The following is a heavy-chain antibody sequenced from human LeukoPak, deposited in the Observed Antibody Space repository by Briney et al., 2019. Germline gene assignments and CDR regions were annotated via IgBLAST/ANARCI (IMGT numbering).Heavy chain of an antibody. CDR2: ISYDGSNK. J-gene: IGHJ3*02. Sequence: PGGSLRLSCAASGFTFSSYAMHWVRQAPGKGLEWVADISYDGSNKYYADSVKGRFTISRDNSKNTLYLQMNSLRAEDTAVYYCARDGLELRAFDIWGQGTMVTVSS. CDR1: GFTFSSYA. V-gene: IGHV3-30-3*01. D-gene: IGHD1-7*01. CDR3: ARDGLELRAFDI.